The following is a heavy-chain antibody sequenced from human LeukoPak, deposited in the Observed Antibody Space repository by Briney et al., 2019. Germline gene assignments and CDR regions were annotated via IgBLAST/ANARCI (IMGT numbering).Heavy chain of an antibody. CDR1: GFTFSSYE. J-gene: IGHJ6*03. Sequence: GGSLRLSCAASGFTFSSYEMNWVRQAPGKGLEWVLYISSSGSTIYYADSVKGRFTISRDNAKNSLYLQMNSLRAEDTAMYYCARDPYSGGYSAYYYYYMDVWGKGTTVTVSS. CDR2: ISSSGSTI. CDR3: ARDPYSGGYSAYYYYYMDV. V-gene: IGHV3-48*03. D-gene: IGHD1-26*01.